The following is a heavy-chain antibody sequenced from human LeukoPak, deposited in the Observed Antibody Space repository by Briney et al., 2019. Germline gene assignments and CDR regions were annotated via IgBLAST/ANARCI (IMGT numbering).Heavy chain of an antibody. CDR2: ISAYNGNT. CDR1: GYTFTSYG. V-gene: IGHV1-18*01. J-gene: IGHJ4*02. Sequence: ASVKVSCKASGYTFTSYGISWVRQAPGQGLERMGWISAYNGNTNYAQKLQGRVTMTTDTSTSTAYMELRSLRSDDTAVYYCARDRVGYYYFDYWGQGTLVTVSS. D-gene: IGHD2-15*01. CDR3: ARDRVGYYYFDY.